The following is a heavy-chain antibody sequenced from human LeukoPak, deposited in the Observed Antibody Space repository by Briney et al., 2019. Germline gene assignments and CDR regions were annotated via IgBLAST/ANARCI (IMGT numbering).Heavy chain of an antibody. Sequence: SQTLSLTCTVSGGSISSGSYYWSWIRQPAGKGLGWIGRIYTSGSTNYNPSLKSRVTISVDTSKNQFSLKLSSVTAADTAVYYCAREDYDILTGYPRFDPWGQGTLVTVSS. J-gene: IGHJ5*02. CDR1: GGSISSGSYY. CDR2: IYTSGST. V-gene: IGHV4-61*02. CDR3: AREDYDILTGYPRFDP. D-gene: IGHD3-9*01.